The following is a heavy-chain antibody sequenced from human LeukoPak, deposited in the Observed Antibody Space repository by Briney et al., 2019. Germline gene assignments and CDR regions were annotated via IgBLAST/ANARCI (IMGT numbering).Heavy chain of an antibody. V-gene: IGHV1-18*01. CDR1: GYPFNYYG. CDR2: IRAFNGNT. D-gene: IGHD1-26*01. J-gene: IGHJ4*02. Sequence: GAAKVSLKRSGYPFNYYGLRLVRQAPGQGLEWMGWIRAFNGNTNYAQKFQDRVTMTTDTSTSTDDLQLRRVRSDETAIYCARYGRWELDRGRKPDYWGQGTLVTVSS. CDR3: ARYGRWELDRGRKPDY.